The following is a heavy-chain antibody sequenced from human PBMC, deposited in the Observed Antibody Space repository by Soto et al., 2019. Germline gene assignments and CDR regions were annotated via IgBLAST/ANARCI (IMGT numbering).Heavy chain of an antibody. CDR1: GFTFSGYA. CDR3: AKLGDAVSGYFDF. CDR2: VSFDGSHK. V-gene: IGHV3-30*18. J-gene: IGHJ5*01. D-gene: IGHD3-3*01. Sequence: QVQLVQSGGGVVQPGGSLRLSCAASGFTFSGYAIHWVRQAPGKGLEWVADVSFDGSHKTYAVPVRGRFTISRDNSKKTVYLQMNSLRAEDTALYYCAKLGDAVSGYFDFWGQGTQVAVSS.